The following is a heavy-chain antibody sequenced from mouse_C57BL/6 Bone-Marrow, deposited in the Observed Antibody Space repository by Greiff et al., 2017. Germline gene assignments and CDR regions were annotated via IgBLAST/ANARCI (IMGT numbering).Heavy chain of an antibody. J-gene: IGHJ1*03. Sequence: EVHLVESGGGLVQPGGSLSLSCAASGFTFTDYYMSWVRQPPGKALEWLGFIRNKANGYTTEYSASVKGRFTISRDHSQSILYLQMNALRAEDSATYYCARTGSYFLWYFDVWGTGTTVTVSS. CDR1: GFTFTDYY. CDR2: IRNKANGYTT. D-gene: IGHD2-12*01. V-gene: IGHV7-3*01. CDR3: ARTGSYFLWYFDV.